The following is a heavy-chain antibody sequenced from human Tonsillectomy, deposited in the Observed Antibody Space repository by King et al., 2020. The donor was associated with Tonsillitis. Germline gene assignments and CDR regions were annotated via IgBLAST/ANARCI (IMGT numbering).Heavy chain of an antibody. Sequence: VQLVESGGGLVQPGGSLRLSCAASGFTFSRYAMSWVRQAPGKGLEWVSTISGDGGNTYHADSVTGRFTISRDNSKNRLYLQMNSLRAEDTAVYYCAKGPDFWSGTRYYYMDVWGKGTTVTVSS. CDR3: AKGPDFWSGTRYYYMDV. J-gene: IGHJ6*03. D-gene: IGHD3-3*01. CDR1: GFTFSRYA. CDR2: ISGDGGNT. V-gene: IGHV3-23*04.